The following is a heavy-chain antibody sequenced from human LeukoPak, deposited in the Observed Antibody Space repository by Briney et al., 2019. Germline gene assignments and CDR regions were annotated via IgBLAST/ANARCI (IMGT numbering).Heavy chain of an antibody. V-gene: IGHV3-66*02. D-gene: IGHD2-15*01. J-gene: IGHJ4*02. Sequence: GGSLRLSCAASGFTVSSNYMSWVRQAPGKGLEWVSVIYSGGSTYYADSVKGRFTISRDNSKNTLYLQMNSLRAEDTAVYYCAKDEGYCSGGSCDVNWGQGTLVTVSS. CDR1: GFTVSSNY. CDR3: AKDEGYCSGGSCDVN. CDR2: IYSGGST.